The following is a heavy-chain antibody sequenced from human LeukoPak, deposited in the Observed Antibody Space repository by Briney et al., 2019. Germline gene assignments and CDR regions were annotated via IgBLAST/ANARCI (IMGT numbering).Heavy chain of an antibody. Sequence: GRSLRLSCAASGFTFSTYAMSWVRQAPGKGLEWVSAISNSGRSTYYADSVNGRFTISRDTFKNTLFLQMNSLRAEDTAVYYCATDLPPYYYDSSGYFLLNWGQGTLVTVSS. D-gene: IGHD3-22*01. CDR1: GFTFSTYA. V-gene: IGHV3-23*01. J-gene: IGHJ4*02. CDR2: ISNSGRST. CDR3: ATDLPPYYYDSSGYFLLN.